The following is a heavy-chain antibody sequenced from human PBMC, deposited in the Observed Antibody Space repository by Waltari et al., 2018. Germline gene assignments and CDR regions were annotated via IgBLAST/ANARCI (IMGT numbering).Heavy chain of an antibody. D-gene: IGHD2-15*01. Sequence: QVQLQESGPGLVNPSETLSLTCTVSGGSIRTHYWSWIRQSPGKGLGWIGYSYYTCSTNYNPSLKSRVSISVDTSKNQFSLKLTSVTAADTAVYYCASDTVLGGFDIWGQGTMVTVSS. CDR2: SYYTCST. V-gene: IGHV4-59*08. CDR3: ASDTVLGGFDI. CDR1: GGSIRTHY. J-gene: IGHJ3*02.